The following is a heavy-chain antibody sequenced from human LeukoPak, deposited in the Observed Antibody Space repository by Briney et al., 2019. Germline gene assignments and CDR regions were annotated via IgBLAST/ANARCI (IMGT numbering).Heavy chain of an antibody. CDR2: IRYDGFNK. V-gene: IGHV3-30*02. CDR1: GFTFSNYG. D-gene: IGHD1-26*01. J-gene: IGHJ3*02. Sequence: PGGSLRLSCAASGFTFSNYGMHWVRQAPGKGLEWVASIRYDGFNKYYADSLKGRFTISRDNSKNTLYLQMNSLRAEDTAVYYCAKKTIVGATVGAFDIWGQGTMVIVSS. CDR3: AKKTIVGATVGAFDI.